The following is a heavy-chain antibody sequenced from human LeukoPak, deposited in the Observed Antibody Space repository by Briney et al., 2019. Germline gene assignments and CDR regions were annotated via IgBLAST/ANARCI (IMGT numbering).Heavy chain of an antibody. D-gene: IGHD4-17*01. CDR2: IYPDDSET. J-gene: IGHJ4*02. CDR3: ARHYPGGDYFMDY. CDR1: GYSFTSYW. Sequence: PGESLKISCKGSGYSFTSYWIGWVRQMPGKGLEWVGIIYPDDSETRYSPSFQDQVTISADKSISTAYLQWSSLKASDTAMYYCARHYPGGDYFMDYWGQGTLVTVSS. V-gene: IGHV5-51*01.